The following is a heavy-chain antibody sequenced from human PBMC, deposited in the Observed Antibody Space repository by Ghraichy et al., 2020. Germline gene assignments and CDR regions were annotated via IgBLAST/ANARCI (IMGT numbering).Heavy chain of an antibody. CDR2: IYYSGST. V-gene: IGHV4-39*01. J-gene: IGHJ4*02. D-gene: IGHD1-26*01. CDR3: ARFPGATWGVPPNNVFDY. Sequence: TLSLTCTVSGGSISSSSYYWGWIRQPPGKGLEWIGSIYYSGSTYYNPSLKSRVTISVDTSKNQFSLKLSSVTAADTAVYYCARFPGATWGVPPNNVFDYWGQGTLVTVSS. CDR1: GGSISSSSYY.